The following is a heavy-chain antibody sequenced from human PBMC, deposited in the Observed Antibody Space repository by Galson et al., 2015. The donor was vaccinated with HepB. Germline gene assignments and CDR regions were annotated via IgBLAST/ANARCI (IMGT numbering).Heavy chain of an antibody. D-gene: IGHD3-16*02. J-gene: IGHJ4*02. CDR1: GFTFSNYA. CDR2: ISKSGIGT. V-gene: IGHV3-23*01. Sequence: SLRLSCAASGFTFSNYAMTWVRQSPGKGLEWVSSISKSGIGTYYADSVRGRFTVSRDNSKSTVYLQMNSLRAEDTALYYCAKGLKSSHNIVIPPFDYWGQGTLVTVSS. CDR3: AKGLKSSHNIVIPPFDY.